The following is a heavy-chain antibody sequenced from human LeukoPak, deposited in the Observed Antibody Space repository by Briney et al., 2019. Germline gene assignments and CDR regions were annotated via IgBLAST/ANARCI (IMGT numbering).Heavy chain of an antibody. D-gene: IGHD2-2*01. CDR2: INQDGSET. Sequence: GGSLRLSCAASGFTFSYYWMRWIRQVPGKGLEWVATINQDGSETYYVDSVKGRFTISRDNAKNSPYLQMNSLRAEDRAVYFCARAGVPAASDYWGQGTLVTVSS. CDR3: ARAGVPAASDY. J-gene: IGHJ4*02. V-gene: IGHV3-7*01. CDR1: GFTFSYYW.